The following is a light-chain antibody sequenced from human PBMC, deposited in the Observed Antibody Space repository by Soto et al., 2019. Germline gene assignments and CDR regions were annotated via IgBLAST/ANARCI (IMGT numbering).Light chain of an antibody. Sequence: AIQLTQSPPSLSASVGDRVSITCRASQGISSALAWYQQKPGKAPKLLIYDASSLESGVPSRFSGSGSGTDFTLTISSLQPEDFATYYCQQFNGYPITFGQGTRLEIK. CDR1: QGISSA. J-gene: IGKJ5*01. CDR3: QQFNGYPIT. CDR2: DAS. V-gene: IGKV1-13*02.